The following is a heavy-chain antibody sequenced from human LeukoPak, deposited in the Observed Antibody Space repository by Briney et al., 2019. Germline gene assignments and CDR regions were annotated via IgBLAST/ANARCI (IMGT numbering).Heavy chain of an antibody. Sequence: SETLSLTCAVYGESFSAYYWSWIRQPPGKGLEWIGEINHSGSTNYNPPLKSRVTISVDTSKNQFSLKLSSVTAADTAVYYCARQTRGYSGYEPYYYYYMDVWGKGTTVTVSS. J-gene: IGHJ6*03. CDR2: INHSGST. D-gene: IGHD5-12*01. CDR1: GESFSAYY. CDR3: ARQTRGYSGYEPYYYYYMDV. V-gene: IGHV4-34*01.